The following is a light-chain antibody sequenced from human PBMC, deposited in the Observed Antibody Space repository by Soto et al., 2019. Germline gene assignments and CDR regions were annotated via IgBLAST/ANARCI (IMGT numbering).Light chain of an antibody. CDR2: GAS. CDR1: QTVSDN. CDR3: QQYNTWPRT. Sequence: ETVMTQSPATLSVSLGEGATLSCRASQTVSDNLAWYQQKPGQAPRLLLYGASTRATGIPARFSGSGSGTEFTLTISSLQSEDFAVYYCQQYNTWPRTFGQGTKVDIK. J-gene: IGKJ1*01. V-gene: IGKV3-15*01.